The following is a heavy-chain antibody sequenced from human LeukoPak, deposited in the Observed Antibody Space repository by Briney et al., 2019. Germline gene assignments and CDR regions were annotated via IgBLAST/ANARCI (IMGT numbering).Heavy chain of an antibody. Sequence: SQTLSLTCTVSGGSISSGTYFWSWIRQPAGKGLEWIGRIHTSGSTNYSPSLGSRVTISVGTSKNQFSLNLSSVTAADTAVYYCARGVVEMATSWGYWGQGTLVTVSS. V-gene: IGHV4-61*02. CDR2: IHTSGST. D-gene: IGHD5-24*01. J-gene: IGHJ4*02. CDR1: GGSISSGTYF. CDR3: ARGVVEMATSWGY.